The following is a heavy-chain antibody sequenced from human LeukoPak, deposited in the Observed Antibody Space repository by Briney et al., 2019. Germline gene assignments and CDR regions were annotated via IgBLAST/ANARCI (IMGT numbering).Heavy chain of an antibody. Sequence: GESLKISCKGSGYSFTSYWIGWVRQMPGKGLEWMGGIDPSDSYTNYSPSFQGHVTISADKSINTAYLQWSSLKASDTAMYYCARLGSNNYFDPWGQGTLVTVSS. CDR2: IDPSDSYT. V-gene: IGHV5-10-1*01. CDR3: ARLGSNNYFDP. J-gene: IGHJ5*02. D-gene: IGHD7-27*01. CDR1: GYSFTSYW.